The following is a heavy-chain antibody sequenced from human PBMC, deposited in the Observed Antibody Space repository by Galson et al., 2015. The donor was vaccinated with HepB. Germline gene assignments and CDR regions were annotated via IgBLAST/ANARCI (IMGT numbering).Heavy chain of an antibody. CDR2: ISYDGSNK. J-gene: IGHJ4*02. V-gene: IGHV3-30-3*01. D-gene: IGHD6-13*01. CDR1: GFTFSSYA. Sequence: SLRLSCAASGFTFSSYAMHWVRQAPGKGLEWVAVISYDGSNKYYADSVKGRFTISRDNSKNTLYLQMNSLRAEDTAVYYCARGGYSSYTSWGQGTLVTVSS. CDR3: ARGGYSSYTS.